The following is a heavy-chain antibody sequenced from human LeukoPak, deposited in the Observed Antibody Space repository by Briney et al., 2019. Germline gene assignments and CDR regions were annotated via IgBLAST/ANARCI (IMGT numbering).Heavy chain of an antibody. V-gene: IGHV3-64D*06. CDR1: GFTFSNYA. J-gene: IGHJ4*02. D-gene: IGHD6-13*01. CDR3: LAAAGGFDY. Sequence: GGSLRLSCSASGFTFSNYAMHWVRQAPGKGLEYVSAISSNGGSTYYADSVKGRFTISRDNSKNTLYLQISSRRAEYTAVYYCLAAAGGFDYWGQGTLVTVSS. CDR2: ISSNGGST.